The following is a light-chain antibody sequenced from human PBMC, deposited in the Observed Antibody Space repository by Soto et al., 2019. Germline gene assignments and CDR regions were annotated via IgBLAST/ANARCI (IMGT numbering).Light chain of an antibody. CDR3: QQYGSSPT. V-gene: IGKV3D-20*01. CDR1: QSVSSSY. Sequence: IVLTQSPATLSLSAWERATLSCLASQSVSSSYLAWYQQKPGLAPRLLIYDASSRATGIPDRFSGSGSGTDFTLTISRLEPEDFAVYYCQQYGSSPTFGGGTKVDTK. CDR2: DAS. J-gene: IGKJ4*01.